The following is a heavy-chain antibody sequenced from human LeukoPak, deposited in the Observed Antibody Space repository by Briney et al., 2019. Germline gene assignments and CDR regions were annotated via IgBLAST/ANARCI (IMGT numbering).Heavy chain of an antibody. CDR2: IIPIFGTA. Sequence: SVKVSCKASGGTFSSYAISWVRQAPGHGLEWMGGIIPIFGTANYAQKFQGRVTITADESTSTAYMELSSLRSEDTAVYYCARAPMQWLTTRWFDPWGQGTLVTVSS. J-gene: IGHJ5*02. D-gene: IGHD6-19*01. CDR1: GGTFSSYA. V-gene: IGHV1-69*13. CDR3: ARAPMQWLTTRWFDP.